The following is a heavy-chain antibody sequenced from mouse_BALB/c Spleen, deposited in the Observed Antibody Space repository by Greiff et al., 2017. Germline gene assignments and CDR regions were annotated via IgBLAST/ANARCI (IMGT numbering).Heavy chain of an antibody. D-gene: IGHD1-1*01. Sequence: EVQLQQSGAELVRPGASVKLSCTASGFNIKDYYMHWVKQRPEQGLEWIGWIDPENGDTEYAPKFQGKATMTADTSSNTAYLQLSSLTSEDTAVYDCNYGSSTGVDYWGQGTTLTVSS. V-gene: IGHV14-4*02. CDR3: NYGSSTGVDY. J-gene: IGHJ2*01. CDR2: IDPENGDT. CDR1: GFNIKDYY.